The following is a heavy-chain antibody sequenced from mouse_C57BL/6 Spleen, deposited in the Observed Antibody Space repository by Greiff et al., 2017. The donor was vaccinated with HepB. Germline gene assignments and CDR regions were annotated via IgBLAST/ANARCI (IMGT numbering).Heavy chain of an antibody. CDR2: IDPKSGGT. J-gene: IGHJ4*01. CDR1: GYTFTSYW. V-gene: IGHV1-72*01. D-gene: IGHD1-1*02. CDR3: ARWWSYAMDY. Sequence: VQLQQPGAELVKPGASVKLSCKASGYTFTSYWMHWVKQRPGRGLEWIGRIDPKSGGTKYNEKFKSKATLTVDKPSSTAYMQLSSLTSEDSAVYYCARWWSYAMDYWGQGTSGTVSS.